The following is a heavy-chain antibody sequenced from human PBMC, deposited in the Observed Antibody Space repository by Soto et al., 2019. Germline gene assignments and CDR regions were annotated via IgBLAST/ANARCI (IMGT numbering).Heavy chain of an antibody. CDR3: SRGIKGGLDA. J-gene: IGHJ5*02. Sequence: QVQLAESGGGVVQPGRSLRLSCAASAFTSRNFDIHWVRQAPGKGLEWLAVMSYDGSKEYYSDSVKGRFTISRDNSKNTLYLQINSLGVEDTAIYYCSRGIKGGLDAWGQGTLVTVSS. CDR1: AFTSRNFD. CDR2: MSYDGSKE. V-gene: IGHV3-30-3*01.